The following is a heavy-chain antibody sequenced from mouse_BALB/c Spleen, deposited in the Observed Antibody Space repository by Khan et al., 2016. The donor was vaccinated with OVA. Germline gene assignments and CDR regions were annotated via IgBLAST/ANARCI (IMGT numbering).Heavy chain of an antibody. CDR3: ARGRADYYRNDGGAMEY. CDR2: INTHSGVP. J-gene: IGHJ4*01. V-gene: IGHV9-4*02. CDR1: GYTFTTAG. Sequence: QVQLKESGPELKKPGETVRISCKASGYTFTTAGIQWVQKMPGKGLKWIGWINTHSGVPKYAEDFKGRFAFSLEISVNTAYLQITNLKNEDTATYFCARGRADYYRNDGGAMEYWGQGTSVTVSS. D-gene: IGHD2-14*01.